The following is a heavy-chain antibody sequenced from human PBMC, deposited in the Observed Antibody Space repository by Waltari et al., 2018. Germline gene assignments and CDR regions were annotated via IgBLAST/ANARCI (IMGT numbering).Heavy chain of an antibody. D-gene: IGHD6-6*01. CDR3: ARDMHSSSSALGWLDP. Sequence: QVQLVESGGGVVQSGRARRLSCVASGFPCDSYGVPGVRQAPGKALEWVALIWFDGSAKYYADSVKGRFTVSRDNSKNTFYLQLNSLRAEDTAVYYCARDMHSSSSALGWLDPWGQGTLVTVSS. CDR2: IWFDGSAK. J-gene: IGHJ5*02. V-gene: IGHV3-33*01. CDR1: GFPCDSYG.